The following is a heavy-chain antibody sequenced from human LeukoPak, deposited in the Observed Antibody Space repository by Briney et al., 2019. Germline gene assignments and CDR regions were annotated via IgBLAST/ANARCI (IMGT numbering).Heavy chain of an antibody. CDR2: IRYDGSNK. V-gene: IGHV3-30*02. CDR3: ARILDSAWGELGY. J-gene: IGHJ4*02. CDR1: GFSFSDYA. D-gene: IGHD6-19*01. Sequence: GGSLRLSCAASGFSFSDYAIYWVRQTPGKGLEWVAFIRYDGSNKIYADSVKGRFTISRDNSKNTLYLQMNSLRAEDTAVYYCARILDSAWGELGYWGQGTLVTVSS.